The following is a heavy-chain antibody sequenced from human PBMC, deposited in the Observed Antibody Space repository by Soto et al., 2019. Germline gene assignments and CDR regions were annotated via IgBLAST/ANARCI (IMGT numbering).Heavy chain of an antibody. D-gene: IGHD3-3*01. Sequence: PGGSLRLSCAASVFTFSSYSMSWVRQAPGKGPDLAANIKQDGSEKYYVDSVKGRFTISRDNAKNSLYLQMNSLRAEDTAVYYCARDLGTIFGVVAYYYYYGMDVWGQGTTVTVSS. CDR3: ARDLGTIFGVVAYYYYYGMDV. CDR2: IKQDGSEK. J-gene: IGHJ6*02. V-gene: IGHV3-7*03. CDR1: VFTFSSYS.